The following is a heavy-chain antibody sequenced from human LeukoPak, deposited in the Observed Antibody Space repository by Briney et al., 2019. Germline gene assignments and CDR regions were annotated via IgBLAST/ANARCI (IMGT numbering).Heavy chain of an antibody. V-gene: IGHV1-2*04. J-gene: IGHJ6*04. Sequence: ASVKVSCKASGYTFTGDYMHCVRQAPGQGLEWMGWINPNSGGTNYAQKFQGWVTMTRDTSIRTAYMELSRLRSDDTAVYYCARAFVTGNPPFYCYYGMDVWGKGTTVTVSS. CDR2: INPNSGGT. CDR1: GYTFTGDY. CDR3: ARAFVTGNPPFYCYYGMDV. D-gene: IGHD1-14*01.